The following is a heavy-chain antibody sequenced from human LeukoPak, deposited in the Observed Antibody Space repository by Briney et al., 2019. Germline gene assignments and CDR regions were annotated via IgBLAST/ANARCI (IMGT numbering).Heavy chain of an antibody. CDR2: IYYSGST. CDR3: SRDKIWFDP. Sequence: PSETLSLTCTVSGGSISSGSYYWSWIRQPPGKGLEWIGYIYYSGSTNYNPSIKSRVTISVDTSKNQFSLKLSSVTAADTAVYYCSRDKIWFDPWGQGTLVTVSS. CDR1: GGSISSGSYY. J-gene: IGHJ5*02. V-gene: IGHV4-61*01.